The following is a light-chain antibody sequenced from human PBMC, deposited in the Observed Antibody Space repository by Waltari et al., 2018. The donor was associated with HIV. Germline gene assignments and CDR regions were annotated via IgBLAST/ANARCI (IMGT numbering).Light chain of an antibody. CDR2: RNN. J-gene: IGLJ3*02. CDR3: AAWDDSLSGPGV. Sequence: QSVLTQPPSASGTPGQRVTISCSGSSSNIGSNHVYWYQQLPGTAPKLLIYRNNQRPSGVPDRVSGSTAGTSASLAISGLRSEDEADYYCAAWDDSLSGPGVFGGGTKLTVL. CDR1: SSNIGSNH. V-gene: IGLV1-47*01.